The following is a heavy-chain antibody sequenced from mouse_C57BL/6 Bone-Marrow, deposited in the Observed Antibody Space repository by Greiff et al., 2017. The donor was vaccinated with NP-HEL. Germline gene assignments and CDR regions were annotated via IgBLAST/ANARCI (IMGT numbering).Heavy chain of an antibody. V-gene: IGHV1-72*01. CDR1: GYTFTSYW. CDR2: IDPTSGGT. CDR3: VRYYDGSRGWYCDV. J-gene: IGHJ1*03. Sequence: QVQLQQSGADLVKPGASVKLSCQASGYTFTSYWMHWVKQRPGRGLEWIGRIDPTSGGTKFNEKFKTKATLTVDKPSSPAYMQLSSLTSEDSAVSYGVRYYDGSRGWYCDVGGRGTTVTVSS. D-gene: IGHD1-1*01.